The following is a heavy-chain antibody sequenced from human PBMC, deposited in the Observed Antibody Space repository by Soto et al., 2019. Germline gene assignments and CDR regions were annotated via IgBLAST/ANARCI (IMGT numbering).Heavy chain of an antibody. V-gene: IGHV1-69*01. CDR2: IIPMFGTA. J-gene: IGHJ4*02. CDR3: ARGVHYDSSGYYYFY. CDR1: GGTFNKYA. D-gene: IGHD3-22*01. Sequence: GASVKFSCKASGGTFNKYAISWVRQAPGQGLEWMGGIIPMFGTANYAQKFQGRVTITADESTSTAYMELRSLRSEDTAVYYCARGVHYDSSGYYYFYWGRGTLVTVSS.